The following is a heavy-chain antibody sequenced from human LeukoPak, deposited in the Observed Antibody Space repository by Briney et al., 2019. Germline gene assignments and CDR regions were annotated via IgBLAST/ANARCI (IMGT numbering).Heavy chain of an antibody. CDR3: ATYSTRNAREFQS. CDR1: GFTFSSYW. J-gene: IGHJ1*01. CDR2: IKQDGSEK. Sequence: GGSLRLSCVASGFTFSSYWMSWVRQTPGKGLEWVANIKQDGSEKNYVDSVKGRFTISRDNAKNSLYLQMNSLRADDTAVYYCATYSTRNAREFQSWGQGTLVTVSS. V-gene: IGHV3-7*01. D-gene: IGHD4-11*01.